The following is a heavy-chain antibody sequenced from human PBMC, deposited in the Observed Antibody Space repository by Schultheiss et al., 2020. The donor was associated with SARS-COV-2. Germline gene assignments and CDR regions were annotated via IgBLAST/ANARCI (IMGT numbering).Heavy chain of an antibody. V-gene: IGHV3-23*01. J-gene: IGHJ4*02. D-gene: IGHD2-15*01. CDR2: ISGSGGST. CDR1: GFTFDDYA. Sequence: GGSLRLSCAASGFTFDDYAMTWVRQAPGKGLEWVSAISGSGGSTYYADSVKGRFTISRDNSKNTLYLQMNSLRAEDTAVYYCAKQGGIVVVVAATLDYWGQGTLVTVSS. CDR3: AKQGGIVVVVAATLDY.